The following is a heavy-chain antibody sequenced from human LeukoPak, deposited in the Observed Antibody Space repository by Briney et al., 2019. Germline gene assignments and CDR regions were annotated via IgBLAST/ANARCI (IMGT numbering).Heavy chain of an antibody. D-gene: IGHD4-17*01. V-gene: IGHV1-8*01. CDR2: MNPNSGNT. CDR3: ARARAPVTRISSFDI. Sequence: ASAKVSCKASGYTFTSYDINWVRQATGQGLEWMGWMNPNSGNTGYAQKFQGRVTMTRNTSISTAYMELSSLRADDTAVYYCARARAPVTRISSFDIWGQGTMVTVSS. J-gene: IGHJ3*02. CDR1: GYTFTSYD.